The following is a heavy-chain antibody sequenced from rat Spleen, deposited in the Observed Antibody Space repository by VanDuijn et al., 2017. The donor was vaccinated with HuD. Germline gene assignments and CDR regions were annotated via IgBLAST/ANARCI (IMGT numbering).Heavy chain of an antibody. Sequence: EVQLVESGGGLVQPGSSLKVSCVASGFTFSSYVMHWFRQAPEKGIEWLAYINTDSSSTHYAGTVKGRFTISRDNAKNTVDMQLSSLRSEDTAMYFCARERGWERVFDYWGQGVMVTVSS. J-gene: IGHJ2*01. CDR1: GFTFSSYV. V-gene: IGHV5-43*01. CDR3: ARERGWERVFDY. D-gene: IGHD5-1*01. CDR2: INTDSSST.